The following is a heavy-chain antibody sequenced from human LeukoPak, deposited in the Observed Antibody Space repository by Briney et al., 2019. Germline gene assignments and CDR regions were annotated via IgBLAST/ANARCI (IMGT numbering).Heavy chain of an antibody. CDR2: IIPIFGTA. D-gene: IGHD5-24*01. CDR1: GGTFSSYA. J-gene: IGHJ4*02. CDR3: ARDRNSGEMATITDY. Sequence: SVTVSCKASGGTFSSYAISWVRQAPGQGLEWMGRIIPIFGTANYAQKFQGRVTITADKSTSTAYMELSSLRSEDTAVYYCARDRNSGEMATITDYWGQGTLVTVSS. V-gene: IGHV1-69*06.